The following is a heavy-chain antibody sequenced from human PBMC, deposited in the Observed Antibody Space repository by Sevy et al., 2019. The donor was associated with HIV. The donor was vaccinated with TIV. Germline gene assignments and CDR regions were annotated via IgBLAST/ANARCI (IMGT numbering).Heavy chain of an antibody. D-gene: IGHD6-13*01. J-gene: IGHJ6*02. CDR1: GASIISSAW. CDR3: ARGAIAAAGHSYGMDV. CDR2: RYHSGST. V-gene: IGHV4-4*03. Sequence: LPETLSLTCAVSGASIISSAWWTCVRLPPGKGLKWIGKRYHSGSTTYNPSLKSRVTISVDDSKNQFSLHLKSVTAADTAIYYCARGAIAAAGHSYGMDVWGQGTTVTVSS.